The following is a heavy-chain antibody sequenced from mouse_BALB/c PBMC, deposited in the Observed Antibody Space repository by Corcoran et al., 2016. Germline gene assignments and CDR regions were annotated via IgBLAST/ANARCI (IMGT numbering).Heavy chain of an antibody. V-gene: IGHV9-3-1*01. CDR2: INTYTGEP. CDR1: GYTFTNYG. Sequence: QIQLVQSGPELKKPGKTVKISCKASGYTFTNYGMNWVKQAPGKGLKWMGWINTYTGEPTYADDFKGRFAFSLETSASTAYLQINKLKNEDTATYFCARFYYDYRDFDYWGQGTTLTVSS. D-gene: IGHD2-4*01. J-gene: IGHJ2*01. CDR3: ARFYYDYRDFDY.